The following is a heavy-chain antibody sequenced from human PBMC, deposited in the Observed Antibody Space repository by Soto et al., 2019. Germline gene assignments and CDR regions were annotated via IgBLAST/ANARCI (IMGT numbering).Heavy chain of an antibody. CDR1: GFTFSSYG. J-gene: IGHJ4*02. Sequence: HPGGSLRLSCAASGFTFSSYGMHWVRQAPGKGLEWVAVIWYDGSNKYYADSVKGRFTISRDNSKNTLYLQMNSLRAEDTAVYYCAREPYYYDSSGYYPTYYFDYWGQGTLVTVSS. CDR2: IWYDGSNK. D-gene: IGHD3-22*01. V-gene: IGHV3-33*01. CDR3: AREPYYYDSSGYYPTYYFDY.